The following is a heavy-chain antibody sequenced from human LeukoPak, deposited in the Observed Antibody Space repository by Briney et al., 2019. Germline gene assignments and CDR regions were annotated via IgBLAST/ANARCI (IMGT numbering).Heavy chain of an antibody. CDR2: IYHSGST. CDR3: ARVLGYCSSTSCHRNWFDP. D-gene: IGHD2-2*01. Sequence: SGTLSLTCAVSGGSISSSNWWSWVRQPPGKGLEWIGEIYHSGSTNYNPSLKSRVTISVDKSKNQFSLKLSSVTAADTAVYYCARVLGYCSSTSCHRNWFDPWGQGTLVTVCS. CDR1: GGSISSSNW. V-gene: IGHV4-4*02. J-gene: IGHJ5*02.